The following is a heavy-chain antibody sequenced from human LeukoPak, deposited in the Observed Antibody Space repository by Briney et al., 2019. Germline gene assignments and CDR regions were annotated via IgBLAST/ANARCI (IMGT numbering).Heavy chain of an antibody. CDR2: IRYDGSNK. D-gene: IGHD3-10*01. J-gene: IGHJ5*02. Sequence: PGGSLRLSCAASGFSFNKYGMHWVRQAPGKGLEWVAFIRYDGSNKYYADSVKGRFTISRDNSKNTVYVQMNSLRAEDTAVYYCAKDQRSYYASGSHYRGGNWFDPWGQGTLDTVSS. CDR3: AKDQRSYYASGSHYRGGNWFDP. CDR1: GFSFNKYG. V-gene: IGHV3-30*02.